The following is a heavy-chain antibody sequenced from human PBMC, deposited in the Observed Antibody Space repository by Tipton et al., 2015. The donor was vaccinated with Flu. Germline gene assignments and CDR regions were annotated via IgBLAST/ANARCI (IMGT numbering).Heavy chain of an antibody. D-gene: IGHD6-13*01. J-gene: IGHJ6*02. Sequence: GLVKPSETLSLTCTVSGGSISSSSYYWGWIRQPPGKGLEWIGSIYYSGSTYYNPSLKSRVTISVDTSKNQFSLKLSSVTAADTAVYYCWSVSGSSLGPRGGIDVWGQGTTVTVSS. CDR2: IYYSGST. V-gene: IGHV4-39*07. CDR3: WSVSGSSLGPRGGIDV. CDR1: GGSISSSSYY.